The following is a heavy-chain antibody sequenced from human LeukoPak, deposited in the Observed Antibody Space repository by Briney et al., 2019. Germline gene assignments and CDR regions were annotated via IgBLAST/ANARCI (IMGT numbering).Heavy chain of an antibody. CDR1: GFTFGTYT. V-gene: IGHV3-64D*08. CDR2: ISRSGGST. Sequence: GGSLRLSCSASGFTFGTYTMHWIRQAPGKGLEYVSAISRSGGSTYYADSVKDRFTISRDNSKNTLYPQMSSLRAEDTAVYYCVKVALMDAFDIWGQGTMVTVSS. J-gene: IGHJ3*02. CDR3: VKVALMDAFDI.